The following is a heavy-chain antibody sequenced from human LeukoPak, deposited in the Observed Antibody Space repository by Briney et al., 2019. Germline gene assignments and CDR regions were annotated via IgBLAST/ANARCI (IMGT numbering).Heavy chain of an antibody. CDR1: RYTLTSNY. Sequence: ASVKVSCKAFRYTLTSNYMHWVRQAPGQGPEWMGVIRPTGGLTTYAQKFQDRVTLARAMSTSTDYLELSSLRSDDTAVYYCARDRWSQLLLSYWGQGTLVTVSS. CDR2: IRPTGGLT. D-gene: IGHD2-2*01. CDR3: ARDRWSQLLLSY. J-gene: IGHJ4*02. V-gene: IGHV1-46*01.